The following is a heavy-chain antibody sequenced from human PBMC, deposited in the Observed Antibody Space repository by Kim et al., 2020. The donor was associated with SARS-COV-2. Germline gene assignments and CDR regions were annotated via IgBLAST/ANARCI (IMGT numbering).Heavy chain of an antibody. Sequence: ASVKVSCKSSGYPFSDFAIHWVRQVPGHSLQWLGWINPKNENTLYSQMFRGRLSIVTDTSSQTTYMDLSGLTSDDTALYYCTRRGATRVTDFDFWGRGSL. CDR1: GYPFSDFA. J-gene: IGHJ4*02. CDR3: TRRGATRVTDFDF. CDR2: INPKNENT. D-gene: IGHD1-26*01. V-gene: IGHV1-3*01.